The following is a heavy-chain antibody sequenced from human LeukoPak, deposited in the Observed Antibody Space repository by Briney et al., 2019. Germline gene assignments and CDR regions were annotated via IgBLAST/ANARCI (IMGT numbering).Heavy chain of an antibody. V-gene: IGHV3-20*04. CDR2: INRNGDST. D-gene: IGHD2-8*01. Sequence: GGSLRLSCEASGFTFDDYGMSWVRQLPGKGLEWVSGINRNGDSTDYAGSVKGRFTISRDNAKNSHFLQMNSLRVEDTASYYCARGFRNGPFDCWGQGTLVTVSS. CDR1: GFTFDDYG. J-gene: IGHJ4*02. CDR3: ARGFRNGPFDC.